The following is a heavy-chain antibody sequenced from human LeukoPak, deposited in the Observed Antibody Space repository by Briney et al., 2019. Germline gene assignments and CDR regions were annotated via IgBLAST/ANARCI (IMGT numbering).Heavy chain of an antibody. CDR3: ARGYCSSTSCYTGNWFDP. Sequence: SETLSLTCTVSGGSISSGSYYWSWIRQPAGKGLEWIGRIYTSGSTNYNPSLKSRVTISVDTSKNQFSLKLSSVTAADTAVYYCARGYCSSTSCYTGNWFDPWGQGTLVTVSS. V-gene: IGHV4-61*02. CDR1: GGSISSGSYY. D-gene: IGHD2-2*02. CDR2: IYTSGST. J-gene: IGHJ5*02.